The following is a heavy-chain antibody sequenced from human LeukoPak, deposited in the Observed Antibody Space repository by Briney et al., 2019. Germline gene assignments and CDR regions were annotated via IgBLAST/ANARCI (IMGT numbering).Heavy chain of an antibody. V-gene: IGHV4-59*01. CDR3: ARTKWELRTYYFDY. CDR1: GGSISNYY. CDR2: IYYSGST. J-gene: IGHJ4*02. D-gene: IGHD1-26*01. Sequence: PTETLSLTCTVSGGSISNYYWSWIRQPPGKGLEWIGYIYYSGSTKYNPSLKSRVTISVDTSKNQFSLRLSSVTAADTAVYYCARTKWELRTYYFDYWGQGTLVTVSS.